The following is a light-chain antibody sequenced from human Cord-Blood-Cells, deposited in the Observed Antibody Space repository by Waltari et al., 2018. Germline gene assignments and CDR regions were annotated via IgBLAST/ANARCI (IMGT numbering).Light chain of an antibody. CDR1: QDISNH. V-gene: IGKV1-33*01. J-gene: IGKJ3*01. CDR2: DAS. CDR3: QQYDNLLFT. Sequence: DIQMTQSPSSLSASVGDRVTITCLASQDISNHLNWYQQKPGKAPKLLIYDASNLETGVPSRFSGSGSGTDFTFTISSLQPEDIATYYCQQYDNLLFTFGPGTKVDIK.